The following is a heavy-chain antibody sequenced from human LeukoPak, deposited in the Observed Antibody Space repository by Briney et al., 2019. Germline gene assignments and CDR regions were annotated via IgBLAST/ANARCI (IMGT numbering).Heavy chain of an antibody. D-gene: IGHD3-16*01. CDR3: ARGGGLTDY. V-gene: IGHV3-7*01. Sequence: GGSLRLSCAASGFLFSSYWMSWVRQAPGKGLEWVANINYDGSEKHFVDSVRGRFTISRDNAKNSLYLRMNSLRVEDTAIYYCARGGGLTDYWGQGTLVTVSS. J-gene: IGHJ4*02. CDR1: GFLFSSYW. CDR2: INYDGSEK.